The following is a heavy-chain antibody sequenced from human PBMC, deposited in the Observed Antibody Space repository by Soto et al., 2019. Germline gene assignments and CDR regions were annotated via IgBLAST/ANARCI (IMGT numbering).Heavy chain of an antibody. Sequence: SETLSLTCSVSGDSISSGVYSWNWIRQHPGKGLEWIGYIYDSGSTHSNPSLRSRLTISVDTSKNQFSLKVNSVTAADTAVYYGARVLMRSTIHFYSWGQETLVTVSS. D-gene: IGHD2-2*01. CDR3: ARVLMRSTIHFYS. CDR2: IYDSGST. CDR1: GDSISSGVYS. V-gene: IGHV4-31*03. J-gene: IGHJ4*02.